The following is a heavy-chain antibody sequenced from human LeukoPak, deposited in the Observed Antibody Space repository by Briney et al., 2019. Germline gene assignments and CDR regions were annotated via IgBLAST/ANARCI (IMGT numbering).Heavy chain of an antibody. CDR3: ARGLWELLQAFDI. D-gene: IGHD1-26*01. CDR2: INHSGST. V-gene: IGHV4-34*01. J-gene: IGHJ3*02. Sequence: SETLSLTCAVYGGSFSGYYWSWIRQPPGKGLEWIGEINHSGSTNYNPSLKSRVTISVDTSKNQFSLKLSSVTAADTAVYYCARGLWELLQAFDIWGQGTMVTVSS. CDR1: GGSFSGYY.